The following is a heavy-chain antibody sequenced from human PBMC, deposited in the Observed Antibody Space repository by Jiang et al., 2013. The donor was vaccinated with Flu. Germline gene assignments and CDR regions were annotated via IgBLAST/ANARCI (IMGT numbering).Heavy chain of an antibody. CDR2: IYYRGST. CDR3: ARESGVSHPDNWFDP. V-gene: IGHV4-30-4*01. Sequence: TLSLTCTVSGGSISSGDYYWNWIRQPPGKGLEWIGYIYYRGSTNYNPSLKSRVTISVDTSKNQFSLKLISVTAADTAVYYCARESGVSHPDNWFDPWGQGTLVTVSS. D-gene: IGHD2-15*01. CDR1: GGSISSGDYY. J-gene: IGHJ5*02.